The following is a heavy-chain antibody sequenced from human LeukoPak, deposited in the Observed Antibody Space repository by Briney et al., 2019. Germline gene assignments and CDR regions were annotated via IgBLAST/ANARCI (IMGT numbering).Heavy chain of an antibody. V-gene: IGHV3-7*01. CDR3: ASAKGYYYVSSGYYLTDY. J-gene: IGHJ4*01. D-gene: IGHD3-22*01. CDR1: GFIFSNYA. Sequence: GGSLRLSCAASGFIFSNYAMTWVRQAPGKGLEWVANIKQDGSEKYYVDSVKGRFTISRDNAKNSLYLQMNSLRAEDTAVYYCASAKGYYYVSSGYYLTDYWGXGTLVTVSX. CDR2: IKQDGSEK.